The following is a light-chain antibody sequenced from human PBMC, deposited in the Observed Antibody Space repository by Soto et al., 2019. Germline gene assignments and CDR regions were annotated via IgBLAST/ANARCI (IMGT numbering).Light chain of an antibody. CDR2: AAS. CDR1: QSISSY. V-gene: IGKV1-39*01. Sequence: DIQMTQSPSSLSASVGDRVTITCRASQSISSYLNWYQQKPGKAPKLLIYAASSLQSGVPSRFSGSGSGTDFTLTISSLQPEDFASYYRQQSYRISSTDLGGGTRADNK. J-gene: IGKJ4*01. CDR3: QQSYRISSTD.